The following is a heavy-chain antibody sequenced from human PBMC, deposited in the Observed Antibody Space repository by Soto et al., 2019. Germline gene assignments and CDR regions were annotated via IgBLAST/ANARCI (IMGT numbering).Heavy chain of an antibody. J-gene: IGHJ4*02. CDR2: ISYDGSNK. CDR1: GFTFSSYA. D-gene: IGHD2-15*01. Sequence: QVQLVESGGGVVQPGRSLRLSCAASGFTFSSYAMHWVRQAPGKGLEWVAVISYDGSNKYYADSVKGRFTISRDNSKNTLYMQMNSLRAEDTAVYYCARDHDVVVVAATLVYWGQGTLVTVSS. V-gene: IGHV3-30-3*01. CDR3: ARDHDVVVVAATLVY.